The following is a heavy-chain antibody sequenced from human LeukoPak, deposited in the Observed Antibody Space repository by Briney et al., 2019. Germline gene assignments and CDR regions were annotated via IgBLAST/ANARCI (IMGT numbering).Heavy chain of an antibody. CDR1: GGSISSSSSY. V-gene: IGHV4-39*01. Sequence: SETLSLTCSVSGGSISSSSSYWGWIRQPPGKGLEWIGSIYYSGSSFDNPALKSRVTISVDTSKNQFSLKLSSVTAADTAVYYCARTLIWFGELWVYAFDIWGQGTMVTVSS. D-gene: IGHD3-10*01. J-gene: IGHJ3*02. CDR3: ARTLIWFGELWVYAFDI. CDR2: IYYSGSS.